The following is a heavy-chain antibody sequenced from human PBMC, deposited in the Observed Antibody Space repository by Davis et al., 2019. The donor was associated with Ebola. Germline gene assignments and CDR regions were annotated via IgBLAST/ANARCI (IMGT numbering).Heavy chain of an antibody. D-gene: IGHD2-2*01. CDR3: ASFGALRGCSSTSCYGVDP. V-gene: IGHV4-28*01. Sequence: SETLSLTCAVSGYSISSSNWWGWIRQPPGKGLEWIGYIYYSGSTYYNPSLKSRVTMSVDTSKNQFSLKLSSVTAVDTAVYYCASFGALRGCSSTSCYGVDPWGQGTLVTVSS. CDR1: GYSISSSNW. J-gene: IGHJ5*02. CDR2: IYYSGST.